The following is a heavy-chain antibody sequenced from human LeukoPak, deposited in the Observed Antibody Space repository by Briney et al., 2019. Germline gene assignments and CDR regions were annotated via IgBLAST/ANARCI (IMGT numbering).Heavy chain of an antibody. CDR3: AKELAAVGVPSFDP. CDR1: EFTFSSHA. Sequence: GGSLRLSCAASEFTFSSHAMSWVRQTPGKGLEWVSGIRSTGGGTYYADSVKGRFTISRDNSKNTLYLQMNSLGAEDTAVYYCAKELAAVGVPSFDPWGQGTLVTVSS. CDR2: IRSTGGGT. J-gene: IGHJ5*02. V-gene: IGHV3-23*01. D-gene: IGHD6-13*01.